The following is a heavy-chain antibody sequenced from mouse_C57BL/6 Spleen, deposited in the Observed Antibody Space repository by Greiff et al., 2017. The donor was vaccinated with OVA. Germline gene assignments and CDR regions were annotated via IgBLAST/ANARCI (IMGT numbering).Heavy chain of an antibody. J-gene: IGHJ3*01. CDR3: AKKLGREEFAY. Sequence: EVQRVESGPGLVKPSQSLSLTCSVTGYSITSGYYWNWIRQFPGNKLEWMGYISYDGSNNYNPSLKNRISITRDTSKNQFFLKLNSVTTEDTATYYCAKKLGREEFAYWGQGTLVTVSA. D-gene: IGHD4-1*01. V-gene: IGHV3-6*01. CDR2: ISYDGSN. CDR1: GYSITSGYY.